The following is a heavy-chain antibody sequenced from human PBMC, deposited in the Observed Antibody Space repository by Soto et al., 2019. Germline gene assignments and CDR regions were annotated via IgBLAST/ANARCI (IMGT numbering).Heavy chain of an antibody. Sequence: EVQLVESGGGLVQPGGSLRLSCAASGFTFSSYWMSWVRQAPGKGLEWVANIKQDGSEKYYVDSVKGRFTISRDNAKNSLYLQMNSLRAECTAVYYCARVRPSFKYDFDYWGQGSLVTISS. CDR1: GFTFSSYW. J-gene: IGHJ4*02. CDR2: IKQDGSEK. D-gene: IGHD2-2*01. V-gene: IGHV3-7*01. CDR3: ARVRPSFKYDFDY.